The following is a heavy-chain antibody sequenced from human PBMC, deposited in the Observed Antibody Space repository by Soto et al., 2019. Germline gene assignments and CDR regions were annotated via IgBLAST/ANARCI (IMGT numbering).Heavy chain of an antibody. J-gene: IGHJ4*02. CDR3: ARTSLVVAAATREDY. CDR2: INSGGSST. D-gene: IGHD2-15*01. CDR1: GFTFSSYW. V-gene: IGHV3-74*01. Sequence: EVQLVESGGALVQPGGSLRLSCAASGFTFSSYWMHWVRQAPGKGLVWVSRINSGGSSTSYADSVKGRFTIARDNAKNNLYLQMNSLRAEDTDVYYCARTSLVVAAATREDYWGQGTLVTVSS.